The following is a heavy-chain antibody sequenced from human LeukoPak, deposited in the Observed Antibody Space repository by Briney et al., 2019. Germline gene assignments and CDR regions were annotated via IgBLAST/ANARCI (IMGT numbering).Heavy chain of an antibody. CDR1: GFTFSSYG. CDR3: AKDPYYGELSSLPDY. Sequence: GGSLRLSCAASGFTFSSYGMHWVRQAPGKGLEWVAVISYDGSNKYYADSVKGRFTISRDNSKNTLYLQMSSLRAEDTAVYYCAKDPYYGELSSLPDYWGQGTLVTVSS. V-gene: IGHV3-30*18. CDR2: ISYDGSNK. D-gene: IGHD4-17*01. J-gene: IGHJ4*02.